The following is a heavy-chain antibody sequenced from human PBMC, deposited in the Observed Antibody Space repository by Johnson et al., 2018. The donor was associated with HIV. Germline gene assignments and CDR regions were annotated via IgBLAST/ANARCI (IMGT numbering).Heavy chain of an antibody. CDR2: IGTKANSYAT. CDR1: GFTFSGSA. V-gene: IGHV3-73*02. CDR3: TRQQYSSGWYGNAFDI. D-gene: IGHD6-19*01. Sequence: VQLVESGGDLVQPGGSVKLSCEGSGFTFSGSAMHWVRQSPGKGLELVGHIGTKANSYATAYAASVKGRFTISRDDSKNTAYLQMNSLKTEDTAVYYCTRQQYSSGWYGNAFDIWGQGTMVTVSS. J-gene: IGHJ3*02.